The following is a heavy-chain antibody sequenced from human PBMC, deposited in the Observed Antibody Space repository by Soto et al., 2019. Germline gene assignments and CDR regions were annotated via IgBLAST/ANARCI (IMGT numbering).Heavy chain of an antibody. CDR2: ISYDGSNK. J-gene: IGHJ4*02. CDR3: AKGRDSSSWYGVDY. V-gene: IGHV3-30*18. D-gene: IGHD6-13*01. CDR1: GFTFSSYG. Sequence: QVQLVESGGGVVQPGRSLRLSCAASGFTFSSYGMHWVRQAPGKGLEWVAVISYDGSNKYYVDSVKGRFTISRDNSKNTLYLQMNSLRAEDTAVYYCAKGRDSSSWYGVDYWGQGTLVTVSS.